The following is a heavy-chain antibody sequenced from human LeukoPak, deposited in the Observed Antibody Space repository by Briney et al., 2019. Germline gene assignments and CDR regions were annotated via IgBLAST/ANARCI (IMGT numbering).Heavy chain of an antibody. CDR1: GFIFSDYY. Sequence: PGGSLRLSCPASGFIFSDYYMSWIRQDPGKGLEWVSYISSSSSYINYADSVKGRFTISRDNAKNSLYLQMNSLRAEDTAVYYCARVSYGDSGYFDYWGQGTLVTVSS. CDR3: ARVSYGDSGYFDY. J-gene: IGHJ4*02. V-gene: IGHV3-11*06. D-gene: IGHD4-17*01. CDR2: ISSSSSYI.